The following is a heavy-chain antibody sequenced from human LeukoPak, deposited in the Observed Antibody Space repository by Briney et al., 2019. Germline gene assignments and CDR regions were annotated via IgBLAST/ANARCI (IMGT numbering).Heavy chain of an antibody. CDR1: VYTFTGYY. D-gene: IGHD6-19*01. CDR3: ASSSSGWSMGYFDY. J-gene: IGHJ4*02. Sequence: GASVNVSCKASVYTFTGYYMHWVGQAPGQGLEWMGWINPNSGDTKYAQKFQGRVTITRDTSISTAYMELSRLRSGDTAVYYCASSSSGWSMGYFDYWGQGTLVTVSS. CDR2: INPNSGDT. V-gene: IGHV1-2*02.